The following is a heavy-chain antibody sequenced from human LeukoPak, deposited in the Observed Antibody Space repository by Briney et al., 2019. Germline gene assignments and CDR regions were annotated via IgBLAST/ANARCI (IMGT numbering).Heavy chain of an antibody. Sequence: PSQTLSLTCTVSGGSISSSYWSWVRQPPGKGLEWIGYVSYSGSTTYNPSLMSRVAISVDTSKNQFSLKVNSVTAADTAIYYCARDNGALNDFWGRGTLVTVSS. D-gene: IGHD4-17*01. CDR3: ARDNGALNDF. CDR1: GGSISSSY. J-gene: IGHJ4*02. CDR2: VSYSGST. V-gene: IGHV4-59*01.